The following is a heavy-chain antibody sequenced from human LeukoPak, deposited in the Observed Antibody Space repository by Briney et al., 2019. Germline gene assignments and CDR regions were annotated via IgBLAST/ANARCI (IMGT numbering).Heavy chain of an antibody. J-gene: IGHJ4*02. V-gene: IGHV3-7*05. CDR2: IKQDGSEK. CDR1: GFTFSSYG. D-gene: IGHD4-17*01. Sequence: GRSLRLSCAASGFTFSSYGMHWVRQAPGKGLEWVANIKQDGSEKYYVDSVKGRFTISRDNAKNSLYLQMTSLRVEDTAVYYCARGGAMTTVTTYWGQGTLVTVSS. CDR3: ARGGAMTTVTTY.